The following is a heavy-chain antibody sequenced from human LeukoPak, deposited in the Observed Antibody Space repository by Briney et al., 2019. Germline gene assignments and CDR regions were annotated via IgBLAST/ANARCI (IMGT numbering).Heavy chain of an antibody. CDR1: GFTCSSYE. J-gene: IGHJ5*02. D-gene: IGHD3-16*01. Sequence: QAGGNLRLSCAASGFTCSSYEMNWVGQAPGQGLEWGSYISSSGSTIYYADSVKGRFTISRDNAKNSLYLQMNSLRAEDTAVYYCARVGLQYNWFDPWGQGTLVTVSS. CDR3: ARVGLQYNWFDP. CDR2: ISSSGSTI. V-gene: IGHV3-48*03.